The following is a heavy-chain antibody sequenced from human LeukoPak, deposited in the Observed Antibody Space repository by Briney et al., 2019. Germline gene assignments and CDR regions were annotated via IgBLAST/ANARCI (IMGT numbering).Heavy chain of an antibody. CDR3: ARMDTHRSRYYYYGMDV. V-gene: IGHV4-59*01. J-gene: IGHJ6*02. Sequence: SETLSLTCTVSGGSISSYYWSWIRQPPGKGLEWIGYIYYSGSTNYNPSLKSRVTISVDTSKNQFSLKLSSVTAADTAVYYCARMDTHRSRYYYYGMDVWGQGTTVTVSS. CDR1: GGSISSYY. CDR2: IYYSGST. D-gene: IGHD5-18*01.